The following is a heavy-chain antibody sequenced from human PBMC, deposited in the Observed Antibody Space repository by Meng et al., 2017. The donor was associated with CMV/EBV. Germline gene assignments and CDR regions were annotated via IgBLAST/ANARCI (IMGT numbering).Heavy chain of an antibody. J-gene: IGHJ6*02. D-gene: IGHD2-21*01. V-gene: IGHV4-34*01. Sequence: SETLSLTCAVYGGSFSGYYWSWIRQPPGKGLEWIGEINHSGSTNYNPSLKSRVTISVDTSKNQFSLKLSSVTAADTAVHYCARVHWGGYYYYYYGMDVWGQGTTVTVSS. CDR2: INHSGST. CDR3: ARVHWGGYYYYYYGMDV. CDR1: GGSFSGYY.